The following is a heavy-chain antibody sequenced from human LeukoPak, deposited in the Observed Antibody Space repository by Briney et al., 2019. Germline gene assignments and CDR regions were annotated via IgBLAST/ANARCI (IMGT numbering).Heavy chain of an antibody. J-gene: IGHJ4*02. CDR2: INPNSGGT. CDR1: GGTFSSYA. Sequence: ASVKVSCKASGGTFSSYAISWVRQAPGQGLEWMGWINPNSGGTNYAQKFQGRVTMTRDTSISTAYMELSRLRSDDTAVYYCARGRKTGYYFDYWGQGTLVTVSS. V-gene: IGHV1-2*02. D-gene: IGHD3-22*01. CDR3: ARGRKTGYYFDY.